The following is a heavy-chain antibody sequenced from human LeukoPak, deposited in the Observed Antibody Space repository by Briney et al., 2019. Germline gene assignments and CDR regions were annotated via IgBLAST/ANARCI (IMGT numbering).Heavy chain of an antibody. Sequence: ASAKVSCKASGGTFSSYAISWVRQAPGQGLEWMGGIIPIFGTANYAQKFQGRVTITVDESTSTAYMELSSLRSEDTAVYYCASRDRGYSYGLLFDYWGQGTLVTVSS. D-gene: IGHD5-18*01. CDR2: IIPIFGTA. J-gene: IGHJ4*02. V-gene: IGHV1-69*13. CDR1: GGTFSSYA. CDR3: ASRDRGYSYGLLFDY.